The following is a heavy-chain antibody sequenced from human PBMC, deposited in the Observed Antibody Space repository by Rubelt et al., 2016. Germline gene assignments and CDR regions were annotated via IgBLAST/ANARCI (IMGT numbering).Heavy chain of an antibody. CDR1: GFTFSSYS. CDR3: ARGGATTDY. D-gene: IGHD1-26*01. J-gene: IGHJ4*02. Sequence: EVQLVESGEGLVQPGGSLRLSCAASGFTFSSYSMNWVRQAPGKGLEWVSYISSSSSTIYYADSVKGRFTISRANAKNSLYLQMNSLRAEDTAVYYCARGGATTDYWGQGTLVTVSS. V-gene: IGHV3-48*04. CDR2: ISSSSSTI.